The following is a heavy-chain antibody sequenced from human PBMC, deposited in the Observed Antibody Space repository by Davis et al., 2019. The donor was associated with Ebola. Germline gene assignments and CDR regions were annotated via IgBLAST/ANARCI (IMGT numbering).Heavy chain of an antibody. CDR2: IIPIFDTP. CDR3: VQDFDGGNYYFDY. J-gene: IGHJ4*02. V-gene: IGHV1-69*13. CDR1: GGSSSSHP. D-gene: IGHD3-9*01. Sequence: SVKVSCKTSGGSSSSHPISWVRQAPRQGLEWMGGIIPIFDTPHYAQKFQGRITITADASTSTADMELSSLRSEDTATYFWVQDFDGGNYYFDYWGPGTPVTVSS.